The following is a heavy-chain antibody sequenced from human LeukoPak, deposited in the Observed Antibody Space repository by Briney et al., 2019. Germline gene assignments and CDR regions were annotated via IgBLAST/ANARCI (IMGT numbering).Heavy chain of an antibody. Sequence: SETLSLTCTVSGGSISSYYWSWIRQPPGKGLEWIGYIYYSGSTNYNPSLKSRVTISVDTSKNQFSLKLSSVTAADTAVYYCARDPTATAFVDYWGQGTLVTVSS. V-gene: IGHV4-59*01. J-gene: IGHJ4*02. CDR2: IYYSGST. CDR3: ARDPTATAFVDY. D-gene: IGHD4-11*01. CDR1: GGSISSYY.